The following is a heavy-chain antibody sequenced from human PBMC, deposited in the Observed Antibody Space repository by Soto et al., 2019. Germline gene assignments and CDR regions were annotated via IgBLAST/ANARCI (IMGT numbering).Heavy chain of an antibody. D-gene: IGHD5-12*01. CDR3: ARGNSDGYNPGRDHYFDH. V-gene: IGHV3-30-3*01. CDR1: GFTFSSYA. J-gene: IGHJ4*02. Sequence: QVQLVESGGGVVQPGRSLRLSCAASGFTFSSYAMHWVRQAPGKGLEWVAVISYDGSNKYYADSVKGRFTISRDNSKNTLYLQMNSLRAEDTAVYYCARGNSDGYNPGRDHYFDHWGQGTLVTVSS. CDR2: ISYDGSNK.